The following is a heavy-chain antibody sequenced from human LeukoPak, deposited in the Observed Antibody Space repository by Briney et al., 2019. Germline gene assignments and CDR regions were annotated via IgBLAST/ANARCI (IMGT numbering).Heavy chain of an antibody. V-gene: IGHV1-69*05. CDR2: IIPIFETA. D-gene: IGHD6-6*01. CDR1: RGTFSSSA. Sequence: ASVKVSCKASRGTFSSSAIGWVRQAPGQGLEWMGGIIPIFETANYAQKFQGRVIMTTDTSTSTAYMELRSLRSDDTAVYYCARNPLEYSSSSAADYWGQGTLVTVSS. CDR3: ARNPLEYSSSSAADY. J-gene: IGHJ4*02.